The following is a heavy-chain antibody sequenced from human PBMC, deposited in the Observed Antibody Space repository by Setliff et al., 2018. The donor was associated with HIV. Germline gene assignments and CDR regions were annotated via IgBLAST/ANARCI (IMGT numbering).Heavy chain of an antibody. J-gene: IGHJ3*02. Sequence: GGSLRLSCAASGFTFSNYAMGWVRQGPGKGLEWVSTIGAAGYPAHYAESVKGRFTISKDNSQNALYLQRNSLTDEDTAVYYCAKGFAFGVDGFDIWGQGTMGAVAS. D-gene: IGHD3-10*01. V-gene: IGHV3-23*01. CDR1: GFTFSNYA. CDR3: AKGFAFGVDGFDI. CDR2: IGAAGYPA.